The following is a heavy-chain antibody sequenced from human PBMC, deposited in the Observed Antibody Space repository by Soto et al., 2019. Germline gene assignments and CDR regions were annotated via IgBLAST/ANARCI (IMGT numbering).Heavy chain of an antibody. CDR1: GYTFTSYG. CDR3: AKRHHDYGDYHFDY. J-gene: IGHJ4*02. V-gene: IGHV1-18*01. D-gene: IGHD4-17*01. CDR2: ISAYNGNT. Sequence: ASVKVSCKASGYTFTSYGIKWVRQAPGQGLEWMGWISAYNGNTNYAQKLQGRVTMTTDTSTSTAYMELNSLRAEDTAVYYCAKRHHDYGDYHFDYWGQGTLVTVSS.